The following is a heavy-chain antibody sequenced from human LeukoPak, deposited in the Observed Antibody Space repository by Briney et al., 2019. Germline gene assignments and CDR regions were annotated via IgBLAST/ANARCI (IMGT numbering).Heavy chain of an antibody. CDR3: AKDLYSSSSGSEVFDF. J-gene: IGHJ3*01. D-gene: IGHD3-10*01. Sequence: ASVKVSCKTSGYLFISYGINWVRQAPGQGLEWMGWISGHTGQANYAQKFQGRVTMTSDISTTTAYMELTGLRYNDTAVYFRAKDLYSSSSGSEVFDFWGQGTRVTVSS. V-gene: IGHV1-18*01. CDR2: ISGHTGQA. CDR1: GYLFISYG.